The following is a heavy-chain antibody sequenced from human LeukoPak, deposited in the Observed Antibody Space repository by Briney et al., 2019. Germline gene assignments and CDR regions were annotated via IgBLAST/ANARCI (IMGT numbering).Heavy chain of an antibody. V-gene: IGHV3-21*01. CDR1: GFTFSSYS. CDR3: ARAFETYYDFWSGYYSYYYGMDV. CDR2: ISSSSSYI. Sequence: GGSLRLSCAAPGFTFSSYSMNWVRQAPGKGLEWVSSISSSSSYIYYADSVKGRFTISRDNAKNSLYLQMNSLRAEDTAVYYCARAFETYYDFWSGYYSYYYGMDVWGQGTTVTVSS. D-gene: IGHD3-3*01. J-gene: IGHJ6*02.